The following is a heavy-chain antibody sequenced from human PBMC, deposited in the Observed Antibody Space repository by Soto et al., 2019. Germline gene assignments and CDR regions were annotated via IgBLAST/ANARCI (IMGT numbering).Heavy chain of an antibody. Sequence: QVQLVQSGAEVKKPGSSVKVSCKASGGTFSSYAISWVRQAPGQGLEWMGGIIPIFGTANYAQKFQGRVTITADESTSTAYMELSSLRSEDTAVYYCARDMGQLDGYNGHFDYWGQGPLVTVSS. J-gene: IGHJ4*02. CDR1: GGTFSSYA. V-gene: IGHV1-69*01. D-gene: IGHD5-12*01. CDR3: ARDMGQLDGYNGHFDY. CDR2: IIPIFGTA.